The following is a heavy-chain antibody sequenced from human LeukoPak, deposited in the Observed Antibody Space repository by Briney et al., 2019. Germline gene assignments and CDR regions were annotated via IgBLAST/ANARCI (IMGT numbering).Heavy chain of an antibody. V-gene: IGHV4-34*01. Sequence: PSETLSLTCAVYGGSFSGYYWSWIRQPPGKGLEWIGEINHSGSTNYNPSLKSRVTISVDTSKNQFSLKLSSVTAADTAVYYCARARVWFGELLDYYYGMDVWGQGTTVTVSS. J-gene: IGHJ6*02. CDR3: ARARVWFGELLDYYYGMDV. CDR2: INHSGST. CDR1: GGSFSGYY. D-gene: IGHD3-10*01.